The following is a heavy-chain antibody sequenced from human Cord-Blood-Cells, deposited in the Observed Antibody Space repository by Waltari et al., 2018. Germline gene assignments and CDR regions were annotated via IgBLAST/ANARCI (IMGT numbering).Heavy chain of an antibody. J-gene: IGHJ4*02. D-gene: IGHD3-3*01. V-gene: IGHV3-7*01. Sequence: EVQLVESGGGLVQPGGSLRLSCAASGFTFSSDWMSWVRQAPGKGLEWVANIKQDGSEKYYVDSVKGRFTISRDNAKNSLYLQMNSLRAEDTAVYYCARNYDFWSGFLGYWGQGTLVTVSS. CDR2: IKQDGSEK. CDR1: GFTFSSDW. CDR3: ARNYDFWSGFLGY.